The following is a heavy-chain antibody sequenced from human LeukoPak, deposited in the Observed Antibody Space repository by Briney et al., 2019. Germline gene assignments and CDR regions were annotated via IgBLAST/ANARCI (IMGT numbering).Heavy chain of an antibody. CDR2: IFYSGST. CDR1: GFTVSGNY. D-gene: IGHD3-10*01. J-gene: IGHJ3*02. Sequence: GSLRLSCAASGFTVSGNYMSWVRQPPGKGLEWIGNIFYSGSTYYSPSLKSRVTISLDTSRNQFSLKLNSVTAADTAVYYCAKSNGYGLVDIWGQGTMVTVSS. CDR3: AKSNGYGLVDI. V-gene: IGHV4-59*02.